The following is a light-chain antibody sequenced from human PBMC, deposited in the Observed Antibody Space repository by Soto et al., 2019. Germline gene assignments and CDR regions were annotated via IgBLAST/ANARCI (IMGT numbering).Light chain of an antibody. CDR1: SSDVGGYNY. J-gene: IGLJ1*01. CDR3: SSYTSSSTPLYV. V-gene: IGLV2-14*01. CDR2: EVS. Sequence: QSVLTQPPSASGSPGQSVTISCTGTSSDVGGYNYVSWYQQHPGKAPKLMIYEVSNRPSGVSNRFSGSKSGNTASLTISGLQAEDEADYYCSSYTSSSTPLYVFGTGTKVTLL.